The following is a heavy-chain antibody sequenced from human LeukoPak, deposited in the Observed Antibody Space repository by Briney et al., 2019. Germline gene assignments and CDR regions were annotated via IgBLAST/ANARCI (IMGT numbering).Heavy chain of an antibody. Sequence: SVKVSCKASGGTFSRSGISWVRQAPGQGLEWMGGITPMFGTANYAQKFQGRVTITADESTSTAYLELTSLRSEDTAIYYCARDAALFDSSGYYFLWWGQGALVTVSS. CDR3: ARDAALFDSSGYYFLW. CDR1: GGTFSRSG. D-gene: IGHD3-22*01. V-gene: IGHV1-69*13. J-gene: IGHJ4*02. CDR2: ITPMFGTA.